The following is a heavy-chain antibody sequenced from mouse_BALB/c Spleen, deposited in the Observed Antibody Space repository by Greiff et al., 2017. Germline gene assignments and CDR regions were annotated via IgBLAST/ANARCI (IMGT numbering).Heavy chain of an antibody. V-gene: IGHV7-3*02. CDR1: GFTFTDYY. CDR3: ARDYYVDY. Sequence: DVKLVESGGGLVQPGGSLRLSCATSGFTFTDYYMSWVRQPPGKALEWLGFIRNKANGYTTEYSASVKGRFTISRDNSQSILYLQMNTLRAEDSATYYCARDYYVDYWGQGTSVTVSS. D-gene: IGHD1-1*01. CDR2: IRNKANGYTT. J-gene: IGHJ4*01.